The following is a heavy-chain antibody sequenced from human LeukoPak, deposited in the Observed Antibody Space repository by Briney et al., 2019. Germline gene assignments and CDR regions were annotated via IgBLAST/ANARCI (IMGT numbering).Heavy chain of an antibody. CDR2: IHPNRGGT. CDR3: ARGISDSSGYYPLFNY. CDR1: GYTFTD. D-gene: IGHD3-22*01. Sequence: ASVKVSCKASGYTFTDMNWVRQAPGQGLEWMGWIHPNRGGTNYAQKFQGRVTMTSDTPISTAYMELTSLTSDDTAVYYCARGISDSSGYYPLFNYWGQGTLVTVSS. V-gene: IGHV1-2*02. J-gene: IGHJ4*02.